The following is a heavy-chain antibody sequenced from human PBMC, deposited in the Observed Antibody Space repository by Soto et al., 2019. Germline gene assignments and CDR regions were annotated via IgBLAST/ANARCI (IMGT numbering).Heavy chain of an antibody. J-gene: IGHJ3*01. CDR2: VTSDGSNT. Sequence: QVQLVESGGGVVQPGRSLRLSCAASGFTFSTYALHWVRQAPGKGLEWVATVTSDGSNTYHAESVEGRFTISRDDSQNTLYLQLNSRRAEDTAVYYCGRITLKTSVDTFDFWGQGTMVTVSS. CDR3: GRITLKTSVDTFDF. CDR1: GFTFSTYA. V-gene: IGHV3-30-3*01. D-gene: IGHD3-22*01.